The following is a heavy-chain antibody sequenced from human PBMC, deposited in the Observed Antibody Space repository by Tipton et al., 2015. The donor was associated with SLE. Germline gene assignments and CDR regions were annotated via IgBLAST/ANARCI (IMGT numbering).Heavy chain of an antibody. Sequence: TLSLTCTVSGGSISSGKYYWSWIRQHPGKGLEWIAYIHYNGNTYYNPSLKSRVTISIDASKNQFSLKLSSVTAADTAVYYCARLERWQQLNWFDPWGQGTLVTVSS. J-gene: IGHJ5*02. CDR3: ARLERWQQLNWFDP. V-gene: IGHV4-31*03. CDR1: GGSISSGKYY. D-gene: IGHD6-13*01. CDR2: IHYNGNT.